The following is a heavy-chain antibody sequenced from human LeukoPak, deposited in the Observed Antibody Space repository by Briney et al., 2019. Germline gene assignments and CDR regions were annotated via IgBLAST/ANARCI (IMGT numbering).Heavy chain of an antibody. CDR3: ARSPGGGYSDY. CDR2: INPSAGS. J-gene: IGHJ4*02. V-gene: IGHV1-46*01. Sequence: ASVKVSCKASGYTFTRYYMHWVRQAPGQGLEWVGIINPSAGSMYAQKFQGRVTVTRDTSTSTVYMELSSLTSEDTAVYYCARSPGGGYSDYRGQGTLVTVSS. CDR1: GYTFTRYY. D-gene: IGHD3-16*01.